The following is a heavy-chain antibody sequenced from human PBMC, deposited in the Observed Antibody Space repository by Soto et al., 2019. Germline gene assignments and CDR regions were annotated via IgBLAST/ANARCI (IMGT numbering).Heavy chain of an antibody. Sequence: ASVKVSCKASGYIFTSYGISWVRQPPGQGLDGMGWIIAYNGNKNYAQKLQGRVTMTTDKSTSTAYMELRSLRADDTAVYYCARGAAVDIVATTNFDYWGQGTLVTVSS. CDR2: IIAYNGNK. CDR1: GYIFTSYG. CDR3: ARGAAVDIVATTNFDY. V-gene: IGHV1-18*01. D-gene: IGHD5-12*01. J-gene: IGHJ4*02.